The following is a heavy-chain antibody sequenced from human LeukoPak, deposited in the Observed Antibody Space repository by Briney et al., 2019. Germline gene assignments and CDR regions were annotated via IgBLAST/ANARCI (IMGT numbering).Heavy chain of an antibody. CDR3: AKSVYYYGSGGYAGFGP. V-gene: IGHV3-23*01. CDR1: GFTFSNFA. Sequence: GGSLRLSCAASGFTFSNFAMSWVRQAPGKGLEWVSTMSGSAGLTYYADFVKGRFTISRENSENTLYLQLNNLRGEDTAVYYCAKSVYYYGSGGYAGFGPWGQGTLVTVSS. J-gene: IGHJ5*02. D-gene: IGHD3-10*01. CDR2: MSGSAGLT.